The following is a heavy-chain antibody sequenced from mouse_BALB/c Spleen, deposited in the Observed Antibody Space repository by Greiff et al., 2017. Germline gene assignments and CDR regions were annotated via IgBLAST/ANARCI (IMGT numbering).Heavy chain of an antibody. CDR3: ARALSSYDAMDY. J-gene: IGHJ4*01. Sequence: QVQLQQPGAELVKPGASVKLSCKASGYTFTSYWMHWVKQRPGQGLEWIGEINPSNGRTNYNEKFKSKATLTVDKSSSTAYMQLSSLTSEDSAVYYCARALSSYDAMDYWGQGTSVTVSS. CDR1: GYTFTSYW. CDR2: INPSNGRT. D-gene: IGHD1-1*01. V-gene: IGHV1S81*02.